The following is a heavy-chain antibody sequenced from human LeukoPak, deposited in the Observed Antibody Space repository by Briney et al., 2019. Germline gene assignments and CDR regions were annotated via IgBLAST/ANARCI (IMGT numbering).Heavy chain of an antibody. J-gene: IGHJ3*02. CDR3: ASVERYFVWLYGAFDI. V-gene: IGHV4-31*03. Sequence: SETLSLTCTVSGGSISSGGYYWSWIRQHPEKGLEWIGYIYYSGSTYYNPSLKSRVTISVDTSKNQFSLKLSSVTAADTAVYYCASVERYFVWLYGAFDIWGQGTMVTVSS. CDR1: GGSISSGGYY. CDR2: IYYSGST. D-gene: IGHD3-9*01.